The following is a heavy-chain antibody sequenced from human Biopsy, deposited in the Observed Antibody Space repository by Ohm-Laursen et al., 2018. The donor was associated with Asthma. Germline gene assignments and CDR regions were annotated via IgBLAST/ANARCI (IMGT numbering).Heavy chain of an antibody. CDR3: ARGKTWGRSYYFDY. CDR2: IFFDGSNK. CDR1: GFTFHNYV. Sequence: SLRLSCAASGFTFHNYVIHWVRHAPGKWLEWVAGIFFDGSNKYYADSVKGRFTISRDNSKDTLYLQVNSLRGDDTAVYYCARGKTWGRSYYFDYWGQGTLVTVSS. V-gene: IGHV3-30-3*01. D-gene: IGHD6-6*01. J-gene: IGHJ4*02.